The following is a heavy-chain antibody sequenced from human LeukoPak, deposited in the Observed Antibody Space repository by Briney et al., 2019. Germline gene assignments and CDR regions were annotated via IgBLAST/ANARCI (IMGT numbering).Heavy chain of an antibody. CDR2: ISGGGGTT. V-gene: IGHV3-23*01. Sequence: GGSLRLSCAASGFTFSDYYMSWIRQAPGKGLEWVSAISGGGGTTYFADSVKGRFTISRDNSNNTLYLQMNSLRVEDTAVYYCAKEPHYYGSGSYLDHWGQGTLVTVSS. CDR3: AKEPHYYGSGSYLDH. D-gene: IGHD3-10*01. J-gene: IGHJ4*02. CDR1: GFTFSDYY.